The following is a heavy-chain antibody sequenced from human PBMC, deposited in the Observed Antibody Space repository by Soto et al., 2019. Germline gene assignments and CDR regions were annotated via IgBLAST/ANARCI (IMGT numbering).Heavy chain of an antibody. CDR3: AASTPRGGSGSPS. V-gene: IGHV1-58*01. CDR2: IVVGSGNT. J-gene: IGHJ4*02. D-gene: IGHD6-19*01. Sequence: SVKVSCKASGFTFTSSAVQWVRQARGQRLEWIGWIVVGSGNTNYAQKFQERVTITRDMSTSTAYMELSSLRSEDTAVYYCAASTPRGGSGSPSWGQRTLVTGSS. CDR1: GFTFTSSA.